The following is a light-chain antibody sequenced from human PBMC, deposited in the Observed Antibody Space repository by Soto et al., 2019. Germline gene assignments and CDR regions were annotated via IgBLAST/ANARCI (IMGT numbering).Light chain of an antibody. J-gene: IGLJ2*01. CDR2: DVT. V-gene: IGLV2-23*02. CDR1: SSDIGRYNL. CDR3: CSHAGRGSVL. Sequence: QSALAQPGSVSGSPGQSITISCTGTSSDIGRYNLVSWYQQYPGKAPKLVIYDVTKRPSGVSDRFSASKSGNTASLTISGLQAEDEADYYCCSHAGRGSVLFGGGTKSPS.